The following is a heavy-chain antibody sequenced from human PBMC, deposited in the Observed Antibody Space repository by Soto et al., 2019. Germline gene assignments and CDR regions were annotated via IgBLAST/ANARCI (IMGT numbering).Heavy chain of an antibody. CDR3: TSPYYYDRSGYPPHY. Sequence: EVQLVESGGGLVQPGGSLKLSCAASGFTFSGSAMHWVRQASGKGLEWVGRIRSKANSYATAYAASVKGRFTISRDDSKNTAYLQMNSLKTEDTAVYYCTSPYYYDRSGYPPHYWGQGTLVTVSS. V-gene: IGHV3-73*02. CDR2: IRSKANSYAT. D-gene: IGHD3-22*01. CDR1: GFTFSGSA. J-gene: IGHJ4*02.